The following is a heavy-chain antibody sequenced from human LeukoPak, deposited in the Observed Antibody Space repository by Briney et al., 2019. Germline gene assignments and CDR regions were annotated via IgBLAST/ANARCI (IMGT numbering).Heavy chain of an antibody. CDR1: GLTVRSNY. Sequence: GGSLRLSCAASGLTVRSNYMSWVRQAPGKGLEWVSEIYSDGSTYYAASVKGRFTISRDNSKNTLYLQMDSLRAEDTAVYYCARDRRVRGVMWNSKSDGFDIWGHGTMVTVSS. D-gene: IGHD3-10*01. J-gene: IGHJ3*02. V-gene: IGHV3-66*01. CDR2: IYSDGST. CDR3: ARDRRVRGVMWNSKSDGFDI.